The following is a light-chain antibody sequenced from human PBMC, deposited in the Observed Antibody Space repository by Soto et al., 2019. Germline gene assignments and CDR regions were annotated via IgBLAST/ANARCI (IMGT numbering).Light chain of an antibody. J-gene: IGKJ1*01. CDR1: QTISSW. CDR3: QHYNSYSEE. CDR2: KAS. V-gene: IGKV1-5*03. Sequence: DIQMTQSPSSLSASVGDRVTITCRASQTISSWLAWYQQKPGKAPKLLIYKASTLKSGVPSRFSGSGSGTEFTLTISSLQPDDFATYYCQHYNSYSEEFGQGTKLDIK.